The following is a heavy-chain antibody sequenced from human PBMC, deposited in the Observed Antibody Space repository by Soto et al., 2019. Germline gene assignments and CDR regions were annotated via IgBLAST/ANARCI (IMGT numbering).Heavy chain of an antibody. J-gene: IGHJ2*01. D-gene: IGHD4-17*01. V-gene: IGHV1-69*02. Sequence: QVQLVQSGAEVKKPGSSVKVSCKASGGTFSSYTISWVRQAPGQGLEWMGRIIPILGIANYAQKFQGRVTITADKSTSTAYMELSSLRSEDTTVYYCARGSYGVYVYYWYFDLWGRGTLVTVSS. CDR2: IIPILGIA. CDR1: GGTFSSYT. CDR3: ARGSYGVYVYYWYFDL.